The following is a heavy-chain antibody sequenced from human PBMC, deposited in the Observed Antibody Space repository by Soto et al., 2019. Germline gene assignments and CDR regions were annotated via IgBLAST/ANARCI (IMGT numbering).Heavy chain of an antibody. V-gene: IGHV3-74*01. J-gene: IGHJ4*02. CDR3: VRYPRSAGGRYRPDY. CDR1: GFTFSSYW. Sequence: EVQLVESGGGLVQPGGSLRLSCAASGFTFSSYWMHWVRQVPGKGLVWVSRISSDGSITNYADSVKGRFSISRDNAKNTLYLQMNSLRAEDTAVYYCVRYPRSAGGRYRPDYWCQGALVTVSS. D-gene: IGHD3-16*02. CDR2: ISSDGSIT.